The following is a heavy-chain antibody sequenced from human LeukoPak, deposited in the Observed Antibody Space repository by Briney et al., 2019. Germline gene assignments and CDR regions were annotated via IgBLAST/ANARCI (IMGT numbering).Heavy chain of an antibody. CDR2: ISSSGGST. CDR1: GFTFSSYA. D-gene: IGHD2-2*01. V-gene: IGHV3-23*01. J-gene: IGHJ4*02. CDR3: AKGLVPAAIRVVDY. Sequence: GGSLRLSCAASGFTFSSYAMSWVRQAPGKGLEWVSAISSSGGSTYYADSVKGRFTISRDNSQNTLYLQVNSLRAEDTAVYYCAKGLVPAAIRVVDYWGQGTLVTVSS.